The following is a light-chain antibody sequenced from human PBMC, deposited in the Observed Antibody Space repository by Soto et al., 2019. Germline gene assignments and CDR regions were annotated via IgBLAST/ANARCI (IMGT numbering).Light chain of an antibody. CDR1: QSVSSSY. CDR2: GAS. J-gene: IGKJ1*01. Sequence: EIVVTQSPGTLALSPGERATLSCRASQSVSSSYLAWYQQKTGQAPRILIYGASSRATGIPDRLSGSGSGTDLNLTISRLEPEDFAVYYCQKYGSSRWTCGQGTKVDI. V-gene: IGKV3-20*01. CDR3: QKYGSSRWT.